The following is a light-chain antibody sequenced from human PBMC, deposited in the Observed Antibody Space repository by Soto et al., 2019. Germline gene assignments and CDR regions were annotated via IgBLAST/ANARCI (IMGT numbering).Light chain of an antibody. V-gene: IGLV1-40*01. CDR3: QSYDSSLSGSGV. Sequence: QSVLTQPPSVSGVPGQRVTISCTGSGSNIGAGYDVHWYQQLPGTAPKLLIYGNKNRPSGVPDRFSGSKSGTSASLAITGLQAEDEADYYCQSYDSSLSGSGVFGGGTKLTVL. CDR1: GSNIGAGYD. J-gene: IGLJ2*01. CDR2: GNK.